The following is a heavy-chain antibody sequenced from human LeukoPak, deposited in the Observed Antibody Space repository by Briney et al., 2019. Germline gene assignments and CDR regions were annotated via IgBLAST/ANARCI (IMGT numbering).Heavy chain of an antibody. J-gene: IGHJ5*02. V-gene: IGHV4-39*01. CDR2: IYYSGST. D-gene: IGHD5-18*01. CDR3: ARLRGYSYGYL. CDR1: GGSISSSSYY. Sequence: SETLSLTCTVSGGSISSSSYYWGWIRQPPGKGLEWIGSIYYSGSTYYNPSLKSRVTISVDTSKNQFSLKLSSVTAADTAVYYCARLRGYSYGYLWGQGTLVTVPS.